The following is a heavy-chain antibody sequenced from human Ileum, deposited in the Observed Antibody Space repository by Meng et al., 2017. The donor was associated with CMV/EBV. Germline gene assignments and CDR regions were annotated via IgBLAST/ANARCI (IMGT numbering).Heavy chain of an antibody. CDR3: ARDKAAAHFDY. CDR2: ISTYNGNA. D-gene: IGHD6-13*01. CDR1: GYTFTSYG. J-gene: IGHJ4*02. V-gene: IGHV1-18*01. Sequence: ASVKVSCKASGYTFTSYGMSWVRQAPRQGLEWMGWISTYNGNANYAQKLQGRVTMTIDTSTSTAYMELRSLRSDDTAVYFCARDKAAAHFDYWGQGTQVTVSS.